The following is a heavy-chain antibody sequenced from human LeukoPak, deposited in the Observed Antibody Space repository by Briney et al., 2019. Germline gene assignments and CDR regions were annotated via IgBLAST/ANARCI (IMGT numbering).Heavy chain of an antibody. CDR3: AKDRTSSPGAY. CDR2: ISSSGSTI. CDR1: GFTFSSYE. D-gene: IGHD6-6*01. V-gene: IGHV3-48*03. J-gene: IGHJ4*02. Sequence: PGGSLRLSCAASGFTFSSYEMNWVRQAPGKGLEWVSYISSSGSTIYYADSVKGRFTISRDNAKNSLYLQMNSLRAEDTAVYYCAKDRTSSPGAYWGQGTLVTVSS.